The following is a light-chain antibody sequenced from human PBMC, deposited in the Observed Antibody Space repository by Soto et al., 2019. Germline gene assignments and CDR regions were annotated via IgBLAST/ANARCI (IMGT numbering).Light chain of an antibody. CDR2: DAS. Sequence: AIQVTQSPSSLSASVGDRVTITCRASQGISSALAWYQQKPGKAHKLLIYDASNLESGVPPRFSGSGSGTDFRLTNSSLQPEDFGSYYCQQFKNYPLAFGGGTKVEIK. CDR1: QGISSA. J-gene: IGKJ4*01. CDR3: QQFKNYPLA. V-gene: IGKV1D-13*01.